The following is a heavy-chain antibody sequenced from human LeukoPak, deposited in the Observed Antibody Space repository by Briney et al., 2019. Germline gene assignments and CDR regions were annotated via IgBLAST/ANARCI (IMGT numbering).Heavy chain of an antibody. CDR1: GGSISSYY. Sequence: SETLSLTCTVSGGSISSYYWSWIRQPPGKGLEWIGYIYYSGSTHYNPSLKSRAAISVDTSKNHFSLKLSSVTAADTAAYYCARVLAVAGTPFDYWGQGTLVTVSS. V-gene: IGHV4-59*01. CDR2: IYYSGST. D-gene: IGHD6-19*01. CDR3: ARVLAVAGTPFDY. J-gene: IGHJ4*02.